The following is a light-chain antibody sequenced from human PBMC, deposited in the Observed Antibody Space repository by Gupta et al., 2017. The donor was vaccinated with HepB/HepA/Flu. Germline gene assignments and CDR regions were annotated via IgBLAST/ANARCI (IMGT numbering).Light chain of an antibody. CDR1: QSVLYSSNNKNF. CDR3: QQFFNTPLT. V-gene: IGKV4-1*01. J-gene: IGKJ4*01. CDR2: WAS. Sequence: DIVMTQSPDSLTVSLGERAIVNCKSSQSVLYSSNNKNFLAWYQQKRGQPPKLLINWASTRESGVPDRFNASGSGTDFTLTITNLQAEDVAVYYCQQFFNTPLTFGGGTKVEIK.